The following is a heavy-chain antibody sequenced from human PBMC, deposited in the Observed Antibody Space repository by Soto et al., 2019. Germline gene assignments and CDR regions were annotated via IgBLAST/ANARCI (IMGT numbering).Heavy chain of an antibody. J-gene: IGHJ6*02. CDR1: GYSFTSYW. CDR2: IDPSDSYT. CDR3: ARRRDCSGGSCHYGMDV. V-gene: IGHV5-10-1*01. D-gene: IGHD2-15*01. Sequence: GESLKISCKGSGYSFTSYWISWVRQMPGKGLEWIGRIDPSDSYTNYSPSFQGHVTISADKSISTAYLQWSSLKASDTAMYYCARRRDCSGGSCHYGMDVWGQGTTVTVSS.